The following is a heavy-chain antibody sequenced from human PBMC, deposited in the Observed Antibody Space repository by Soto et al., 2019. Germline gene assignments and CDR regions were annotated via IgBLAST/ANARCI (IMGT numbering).Heavy chain of an antibody. V-gene: IGHV4-34*01. CDR2: INHSGST. Sequence: PSETLSLTCAVYGGSFSGYYWSWIRQPPGKGLEWIGEINHSGSTNYNPSLKSRVTISVDTSKNQFSLKLSSVTAADTAVYYCASAQGWGSYRFDYWGQGTLVTVS. D-gene: IGHD3-16*02. J-gene: IGHJ4*02. CDR3: ASAQGWGSYRFDY. CDR1: GGSFSGYY.